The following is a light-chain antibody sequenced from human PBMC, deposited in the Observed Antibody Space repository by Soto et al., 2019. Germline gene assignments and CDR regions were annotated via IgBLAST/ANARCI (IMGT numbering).Light chain of an antibody. CDR3: AAWDDSLNGV. Sequence: QSVLTQPPSASGTPGQRVTISCSGSSSNIGSNTVNWYQQLPGTAPKLLIYSNNQRPSGVPDRFSGSKSGTSASLAISGLQSEDEAEYYCAAWDDSLNGVFGTGTKVTVL. V-gene: IGLV1-44*01. CDR2: SNN. CDR1: SSNIGSNT. J-gene: IGLJ1*01.